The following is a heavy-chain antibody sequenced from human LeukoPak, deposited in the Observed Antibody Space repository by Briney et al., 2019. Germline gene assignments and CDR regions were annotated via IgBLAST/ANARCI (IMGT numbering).Heavy chain of an antibody. Sequence: SQTLSLTCTVSGGPISSGDYYWSWIRQPPGKGLEWIGYIYYSGSTYYNPSLKSRVTISVDTSKNQFSLKLSSVTAADTAVYYCAREVYYYDSSGYYDDYWGQGTLVTVSS. V-gene: IGHV4-30-4*08. J-gene: IGHJ4*02. CDR2: IYYSGST. CDR1: GGPISSGDYY. D-gene: IGHD3-22*01. CDR3: AREVYYYDSSGYYDDY.